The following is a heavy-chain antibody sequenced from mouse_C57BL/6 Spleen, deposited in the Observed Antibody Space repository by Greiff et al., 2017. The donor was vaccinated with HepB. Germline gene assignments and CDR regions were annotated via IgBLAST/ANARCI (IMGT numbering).Heavy chain of an antibody. CDR1: GYTFTSYW. D-gene: IGHD1-1*01. CDR2: IDPSDSYT. J-gene: IGHJ1*03. Sequence: QVQPKQPGAELVMPGASVKLSCKASGYTFTSYWMHWVKQRPGQGLEWIGEIDPSDSYTNYNQKFKGKSTLTVDKSSSTAYMQLSSLTSEDSAVYYCARRDYGSSYVGWYFDVWGTGTTVTVSS. CDR3: ARRDYGSSYVGWYFDV. V-gene: IGHV1-69*01.